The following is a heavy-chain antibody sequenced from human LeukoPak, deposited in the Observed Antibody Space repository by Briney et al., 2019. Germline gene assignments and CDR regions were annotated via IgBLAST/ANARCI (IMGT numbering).Heavy chain of an antibody. J-gene: IGHJ5*02. D-gene: IGHD6-13*01. Sequence: ASVKVSCKASGYTFTSYYMHWVRQAPGQGLEWMGIINPSGGSTSYAQKFQGRVTMTRDTSTSTVYMELSSLRSEDTAVYYCARDFPPIAAAPGADVVWFDPWGQGTLVTVSS. CDR1: GYTFTSYY. CDR3: ARDFPPIAAAPGADVVWFDP. V-gene: IGHV1-46*01. CDR2: INPSGGST.